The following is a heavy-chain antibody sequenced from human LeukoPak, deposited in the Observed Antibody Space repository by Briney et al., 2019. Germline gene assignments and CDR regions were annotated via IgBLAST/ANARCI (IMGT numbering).Heavy chain of an antibody. CDR1: GGSISSYY. J-gene: IGHJ4*02. CDR3: ARVSLRDDITDY. Sequence: SETLSLTCTVSGGSISSYYWGWIRQPPGKGLEWIGYIYYSGSTNYNPSLKSRVTISVDTSKNQFSLKLSSVTAADTAVYYCARVSLRDDITDYWGQGTLVTVSS. V-gene: IGHV4-59*01. CDR2: IYYSGST. D-gene: IGHD3-16*01.